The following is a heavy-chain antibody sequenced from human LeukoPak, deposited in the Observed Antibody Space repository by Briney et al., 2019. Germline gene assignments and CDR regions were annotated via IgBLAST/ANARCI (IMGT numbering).Heavy chain of an antibody. D-gene: IGHD1-26*01. CDR3: AREGRGSYLDY. J-gene: IGHJ4*02. CDR1: GGSLSSSWYY. V-gene: IGHV4-39*07. CDR2: IYYSGST. Sequence: SETLYLTCCVSGGSLSSSWYYWGWLRQPPGKGLEWIGSIYYSGSTYYNPSLKSRVTISVDTSKNQFSLKLSSVTAADTAVYYCAREGRGSYLDYWGQGTLVTVSS.